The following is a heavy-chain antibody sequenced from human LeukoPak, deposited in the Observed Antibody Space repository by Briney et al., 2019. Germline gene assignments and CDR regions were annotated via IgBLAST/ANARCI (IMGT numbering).Heavy chain of an antibody. CDR1: GFTFDDYA. V-gene: IGHV3-9*01. D-gene: IGHD3-10*01. J-gene: IGHJ6*02. CDR3: AKDRGEVHYYGMDV. Sequence: GGSLRLSCAASGFTFDDYAMHWVRQAPGKGLEWVSGISWNSGSIGYADSVKGRFTISRDNAKNSLYLQMNSLRAEDTALYYCAKDRGEVHYYGMDVRGQGTTVTVSS. CDR2: ISWNSGSI.